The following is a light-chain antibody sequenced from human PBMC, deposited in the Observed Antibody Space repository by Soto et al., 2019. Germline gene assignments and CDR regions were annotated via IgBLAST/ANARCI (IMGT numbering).Light chain of an antibody. J-gene: IGKJ4*01. CDR2: GAS. CDR3: QQYDTRHT. CDR1: QSISRN. Sequence: EIVMTQSPGTLSVSPGGRATLSCRASQSISRNLAWYQQRPGQAPRLLIYGASTRATGTPARFSGSGSGTDFTLTINSLQSEDFAVYFSQQYDTRHTFGGGTKVEIK. V-gene: IGKV3-15*01.